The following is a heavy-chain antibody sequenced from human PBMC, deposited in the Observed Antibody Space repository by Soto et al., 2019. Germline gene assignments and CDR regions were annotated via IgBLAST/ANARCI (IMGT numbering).Heavy chain of an antibody. CDR3: AKAAIVVVVAAILG. Sequence: GGSLRLSCAASGFTFSSYSMNWVRQAPGKGLEWFSYISSSSSTIYYADSVKGRFTISRDNAKNSLYLQMNSLRAEDTAVYYCAKAAIVVVVAAILGWGQGTLVTVSS. CDR2: ISSSSSTI. V-gene: IGHV3-48*01. J-gene: IGHJ4*02. CDR1: GFTFSSYS. D-gene: IGHD2-15*01.